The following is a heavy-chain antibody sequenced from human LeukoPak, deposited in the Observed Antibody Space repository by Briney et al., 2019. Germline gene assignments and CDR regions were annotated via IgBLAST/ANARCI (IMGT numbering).Heavy chain of an antibody. CDR1: GFTFSSYA. V-gene: IGHV3-23*01. Sequence: PGGSLRLSCAASGFTFSSYAMSWVRQAPGKGLEWVSAISGSGGSTYYADSVKGRFTISRDNSKNTLYLQMNSLRAEDTAVYYCARDFHSGRRFSCFDYWGQGTLVTVSS. CDR2: ISGSGGST. CDR3: ARDFHSGRRFSCFDY. J-gene: IGHJ4*02. D-gene: IGHD1-26*01.